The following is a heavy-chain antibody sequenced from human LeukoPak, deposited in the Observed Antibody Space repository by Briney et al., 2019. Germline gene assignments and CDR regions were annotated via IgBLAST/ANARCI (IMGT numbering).Heavy chain of an antibody. Sequence: SVKVSCKASGGTFSSYAISWVRQAPGQGLEWMGRIIPIFGTANYAQKFQGRVTITTDEPTSTAYMELSSLRSEDTAVYYCARAVSVGDTAIVLWGQGTLVTVSS. V-gene: IGHV1-69*05. CDR2: IIPIFGTA. J-gene: IGHJ4*02. CDR3: ARAVSVGDTAIVL. CDR1: GGTFSSYA. D-gene: IGHD5-18*01.